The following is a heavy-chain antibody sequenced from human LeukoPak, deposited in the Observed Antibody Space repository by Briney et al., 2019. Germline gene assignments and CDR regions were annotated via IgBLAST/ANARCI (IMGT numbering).Heavy chain of an antibody. CDR3: ARAPPLERIGWYGEDEF. D-gene: IGHD6-19*01. J-gene: IGHJ1*01. V-gene: IGHV3-64*01. Sequence: GGSLRLSCAASGFTFCSYAMHWVRQAPGKGPEYVAAISGNGDKTHYGSSVQGRFTVSRDNSKNTLYLQMGSLRTEDMAVYYCARAPPLERIGWYGEDEFRGQGTLVTVSS. CDR1: GFTFCSYA. CDR2: ISGNGDKT.